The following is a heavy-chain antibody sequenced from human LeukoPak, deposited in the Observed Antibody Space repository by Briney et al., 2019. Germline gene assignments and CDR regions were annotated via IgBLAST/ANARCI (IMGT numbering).Heavy chain of an antibody. D-gene: IGHD3-22*01. J-gene: IGHJ4*02. CDR1: GFTFSSYS. CDR3: TRSGYRHPYHFDS. Sequence: GGSLRHPCAASGFTFSSYSMNWVRQAPGKGLEWVSSISTSSSYIYYADSVKGRFTISRDNSKNTLSLQMNSLRVEDTAIYYCTRSGYRHPYHFDSWGQGTLVIVSS. V-gene: IGHV3-21*04. CDR2: ISTSSSYI.